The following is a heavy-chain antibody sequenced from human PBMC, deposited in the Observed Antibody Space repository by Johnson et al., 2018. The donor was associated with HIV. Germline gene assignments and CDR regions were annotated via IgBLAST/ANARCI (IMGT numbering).Heavy chain of an antibody. J-gene: IGHJ3*02. CDR2: ISYDGSNK. CDR1: GFTFSSYA. Sequence: QVQLVESGGGVVQPGGSLRLSCAASGFTFSSYAMHWVRQAPGKGLEWVAVISYDGSNKYYADSVKGRFTISRDNSKNTLYLQMNSLGAEDTAVYYGNVSDYAAFDIWGQGTMVTVSS. CDR3: NVSDYAAFDI. D-gene: IGHD4-17*01. V-gene: IGHV3-30*03.